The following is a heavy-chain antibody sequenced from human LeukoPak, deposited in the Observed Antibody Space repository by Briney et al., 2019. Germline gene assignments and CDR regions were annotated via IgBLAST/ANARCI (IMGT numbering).Heavy chain of an antibody. CDR2: IKQDGSEK. Sequence: PGGSLRLSCAASGFTFSSYWMSWVRQAPGKGLEWVANIKQDGSEKYYVHSVKGRFTISRDNSKNSLYLQMNILIAEDTAVYYCSKSQVWFGESEGYFDYWGQGTMVTVSS. V-gene: IGHV3-7*03. D-gene: IGHD3-10*01. CDR3: SKSQVWFGESEGYFDY. CDR1: GFTFSSYW. J-gene: IGHJ4*02.